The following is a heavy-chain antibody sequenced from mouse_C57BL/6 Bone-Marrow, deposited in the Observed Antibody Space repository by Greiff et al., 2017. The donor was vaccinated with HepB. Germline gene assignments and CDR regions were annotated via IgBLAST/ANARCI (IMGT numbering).Heavy chain of an antibody. CDR1: GYAFSSSW. J-gene: IGHJ2*01. Sequence: QVHVKQSGPELVKPGASVKISCKASGYAFSSSWMNWVKQRPGKGLEWIGRIYPGDGDTNYNGKFKGKATLTADKSSSTAYMQLSSLTSEDSAVYFCASPIYYNYFDYWGQGTTLTVSS. V-gene: IGHV1-82*01. CDR2: IYPGDGDT. D-gene: IGHD1-1*01. CDR3: ASPIYYNYFDY.